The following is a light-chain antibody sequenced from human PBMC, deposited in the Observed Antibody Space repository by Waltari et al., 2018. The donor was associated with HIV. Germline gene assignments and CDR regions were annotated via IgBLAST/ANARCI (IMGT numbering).Light chain of an antibody. Sequence: QSALTQPPSASGSPGQSVTISCTGTSSDVGGYNYVSWYQQHPGKAPKLLIYEVTERPSGVASRFSGSKPGYTASLTVSGLQAEDEADYYCSSYAGSRGLFGGGTKLTV. CDR2: EVT. CDR1: SSDVGGYNY. CDR3: SSYAGSRGL. V-gene: IGLV2-8*01. J-gene: IGLJ2*01.